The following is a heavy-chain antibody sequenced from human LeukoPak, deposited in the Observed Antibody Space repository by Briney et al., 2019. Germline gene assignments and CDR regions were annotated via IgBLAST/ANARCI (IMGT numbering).Heavy chain of an antibody. CDR3: ATVALDGGYSSAFDI. D-gene: IGHD4-23*01. J-gene: IGHJ3*02. Sequence: ASVTVSFKLSGYTLTELSMHWVRQAPGKGLAWMGGFDPEDCETIYAQKFQGRVTMTDDTSTDTAYMELSSLRSEDTAVYDCATVALDGGYSSAFDIWGQGTMVTVSS. V-gene: IGHV1-24*01. CDR1: GYTLTELS. CDR2: FDPEDCET.